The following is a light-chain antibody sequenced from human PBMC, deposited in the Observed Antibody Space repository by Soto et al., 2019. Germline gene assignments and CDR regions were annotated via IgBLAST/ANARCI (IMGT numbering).Light chain of an antibody. CDR3: QQYYSSPYT. J-gene: IGKJ2*01. CDR2: WAS. CDR1: QTILYTSINKNS. Sequence: DIVMTQSPDSLAVSLGEWATINCRSSQTILYTSINKNSLAWYQQKPGQPPTLLIYWASTRESGVPDRFSGSGSGTDFTLTISSLQAEDVAVYYCQQYYSSPYTFGQGTKLGIK. V-gene: IGKV4-1*01.